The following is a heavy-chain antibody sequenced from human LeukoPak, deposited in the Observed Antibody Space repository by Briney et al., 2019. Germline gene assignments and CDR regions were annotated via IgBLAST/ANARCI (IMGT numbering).Heavy chain of an antibody. V-gene: IGHV4-34*01. CDR1: GGSFSGYY. D-gene: IGHD6-13*01. Sequence: SETLSLTCAVYGGSFSGYYWSWIRQPPGKGLEWIGEINHSGSTNYNPSLKSRVTISVDTSKNQFSLKLSSVTAADTAVYYCARERRRGAAVLDYWGQGTLVTVSS. CDR3: ARERRRGAAVLDY. CDR2: INHSGST. J-gene: IGHJ4*02.